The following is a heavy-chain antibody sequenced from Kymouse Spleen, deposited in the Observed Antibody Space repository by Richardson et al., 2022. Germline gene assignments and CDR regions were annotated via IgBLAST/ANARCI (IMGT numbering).Heavy chain of an antibody. V-gene: IGHV3-33*01. Sequence: QVQLVESGGGVVQPGRSLRLSCAASGFTFSSYGMHWVRQAPGKGLEWVAVIWYDGSNKYYADSVKGRFTISRDNSKNTLYLQMNSLRAEDTAVYYCARELNSGSHYYYYGMDVWGQGTTVTVSS. J-gene: IGHJ6*02. CDR1: GFTFSSYG. CDR3: ARELNSGSHYYYYGMDV. CDR2: IWYDGSNK. D-gene: IGHD1-26*01.